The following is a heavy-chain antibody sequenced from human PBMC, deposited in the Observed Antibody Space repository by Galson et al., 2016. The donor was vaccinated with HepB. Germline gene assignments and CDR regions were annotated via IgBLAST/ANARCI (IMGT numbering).Heavy chain of an antibody. CDR1: GFTFSSYG. Sequence: SLRLSCATSGFTFSSYGMHWVRQAPGKGLEWVAVIWLAGGNTFYSDSLKGRFTISRDNSKNSPYLQMTGLRVDEAAMYFCAREDNAIFPFFDSWGQGTLVTVSS. V-gene: IGHV3-33*01. J-gene: IGHJ4*02. D-gene: IGHD2-21*01. CDR3: AREDNAIFPFFDS. CDR2: IWLAGGNT.